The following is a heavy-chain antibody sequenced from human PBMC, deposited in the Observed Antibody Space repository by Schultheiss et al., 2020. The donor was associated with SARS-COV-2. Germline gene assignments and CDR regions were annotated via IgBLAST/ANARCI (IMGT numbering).Heavy chain of an antibody. D-gene: IGHD6-6*01. CDR1: GFSLSTSGMC. CDR2: IYWNDDK. CDR3: ARSGSSSFRANGMDV. V-gene: IGHV2-70*01. Sequence: SGPTLVKPTQTLTLTCTFSGFSLSTSGMCVSWIRQPPGKALEWLALIYWNDDKRYSTSLKTRLTISKDTSKNQVVLTMTNMDPVDTATYYCARSGSSSFRANGMDVWGQGTTVTVSS. J-gene: IGHJ6*02.